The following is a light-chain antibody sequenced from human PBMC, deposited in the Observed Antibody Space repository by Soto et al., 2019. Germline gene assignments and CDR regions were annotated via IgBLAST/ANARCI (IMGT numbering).Light chain of an antibody. CDR2: RAP. V-gene: IGKV3-15*01. Sequence: EIVMTQSPATLSVSPGERATLSCRASQSVSSDLAWYHQKPGQAPRLLIYRAPTRATGIPARFSGSGSGTEFTLTINSLQSEDFAVYYCQQYNNWPRTFGQGTKVDIK. CDR3: QQYNNWPRT. J-gene: IGKJ1*01. CDR1: QSVSSD.